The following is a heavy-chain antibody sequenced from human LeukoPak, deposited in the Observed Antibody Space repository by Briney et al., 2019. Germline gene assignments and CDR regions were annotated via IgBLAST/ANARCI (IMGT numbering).Heavy chain of an antibody. V-gene: IGHV1-18*04. D-gene: IGHD3-10*01. CDR3: ARDHIGRGAILGNWFDP. CDR2: ISAYNGNT. J-gene: IGHJ5*02. Sequence: ASVKVSCKASGYTFTSYGISWVRQAPGQGLEWMGWISAYNGNTNYAQKLQGRVTMTTDTSTSTAYMELRSLRSDDTAVYCCARDHIGRGAILGNWFDPWGQGTLVTVSS. CDR1: GYTFTSYG.